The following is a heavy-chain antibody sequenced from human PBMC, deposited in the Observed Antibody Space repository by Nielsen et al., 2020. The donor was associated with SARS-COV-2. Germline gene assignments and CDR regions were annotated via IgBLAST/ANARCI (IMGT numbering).Heavy chain of an antibody. CDR1: GGSFSGYY. CDR3: ARGDYDFWSGERYYMDV. CDR2: INHSGST. D-gene: IGHD3-3*01. Sequence: SETLSLTCAVYGGSFSGYYWSWIRQPPGKGLEWIGEINHSGSTNYNPSLKSRVTISVDTSKNQFSLKLSSVTAADTAVYYCARGDYDFWSGERYYMDVWGKGTTVTVSS. V-gene: IGHV4-34*01. J-gene: IGHJ6*03.